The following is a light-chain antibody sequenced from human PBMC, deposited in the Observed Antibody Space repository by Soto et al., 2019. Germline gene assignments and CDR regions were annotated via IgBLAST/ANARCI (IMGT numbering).Light chain of an antibody. J-gene: IGKJ5*01. CDR3: QQYGSSSIT. V-gene: IGKV3-20*01. CDR2: GAS. Sequence: EIVLTQSPGTLSLSPGERSTLSCRASQSVSSSYLAWYQQKPGQAPRXXIYGASSRATGIPDRFSGSGSGTDLTITISRLEPEDFEVYYCQQYGSSSITFGQGTRLEIK. CDR1: QSVSSSY.